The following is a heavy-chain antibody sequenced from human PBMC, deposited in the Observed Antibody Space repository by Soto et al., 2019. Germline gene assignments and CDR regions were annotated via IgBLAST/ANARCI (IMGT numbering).Heavy chain of an antibody. D-gene: IGHD2-21*02. J-gene: IGHJ3*02. Sequence: ASVKVSCKASGYTFTSYGISWVRQAPGQGLEWMGWISAYNGNTNYAQKLQGRVTMTTDTSTSTAYMELRSLRSDDTAVYYCARVSYCGGDCYDAFDIWSQGTMVTVSS. CDR3: ARVSYCGGDCYDAFDI. CDR1: GYTFTSYG. CDR2: ISAYNGNT. V-gene: IGHV1-18*01.